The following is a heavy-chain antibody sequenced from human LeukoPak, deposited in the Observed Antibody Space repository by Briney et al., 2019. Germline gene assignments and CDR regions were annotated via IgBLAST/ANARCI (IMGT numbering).Heavy chain of an antibody. J-gene: IGHJ4*02. D-gene: IGHD3-22*01. Sequence: PGGSLRLSCAASGFTFSSYAMSWVRQAPGKGLEWVSAISGSGGSTYYADSVKGRFTISRDNSKNTLYPQMNSLRAEDTAVYYCAKAQQYYYDSSGYSVYWGQGTLVTVSS. CDR3: AKAQQYYYDSSGYSVY. CDR1: GFTFSSYA. CDR2: ISGSGGST. V-gene: IGHV3-23*01.